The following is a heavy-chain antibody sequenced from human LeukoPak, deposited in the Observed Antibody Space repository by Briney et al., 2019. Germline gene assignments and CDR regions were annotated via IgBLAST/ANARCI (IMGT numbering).Heavy chain of an antibody. V-gene: IGHV3-7*01. CDR1: GFTFSSYW. D-gene: IGHD3-10*01. CDR3: ARDSGYGSGSLGSDY. J-gene: IGHJ4*02. Sequence: PGGSLRLSCAASGFTFSSYWMSWVRQAPGKGLEWVANIKQDGSEKYYVDSVKGRFTISRDNAKNSLYLQMNSLRAEDTAVYYYARDSGYGSGSLGSDYWGQGPLVTVSS. CDR2: IKQDGSEK.